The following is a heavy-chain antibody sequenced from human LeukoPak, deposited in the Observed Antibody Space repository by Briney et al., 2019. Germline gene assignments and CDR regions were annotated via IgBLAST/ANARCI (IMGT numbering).Heavy chain of an antibody. D-gene: IGHD5-12*01. CDR1: GGSFSGYY. V-gene: IGHV4-34*01. J-gene: IGHJ4*02. Sequence: SETLSLTCAVYGGSFSGYYWSWIRQPPGKGLEWIGEINHSGSTNYNPSLKSRVTISVDTSKNQFSLKLSSVTAADTAVYYCARPYSGYDEYYFDYWGQGTLVTVSS. CDR3: ARPYSGYDEYYFDY. CDR2: INHSGST.